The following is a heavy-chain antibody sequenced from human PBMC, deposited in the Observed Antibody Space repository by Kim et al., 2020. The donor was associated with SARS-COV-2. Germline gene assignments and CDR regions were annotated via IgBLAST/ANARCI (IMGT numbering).Heavy chain of an antibody. CDR2: IYYSGST. CDR1: GGSISSGGYY. D-gene: IGHD3-16*01. CDR3: ARGGWGAVGTFDY. V-gene: IGHV4-31*03. Sequence: SETLSLTCTVSGGSISSGGYYWSWIRQHPGKGLEWIGYIYYSGSTYYNPSLKSRVTISVDTSKNQFSLKLSSVTAADTAVYYCARGGWGAVGTFDYWGQGTLVTVSS. J-gene: IGHJ4*02.